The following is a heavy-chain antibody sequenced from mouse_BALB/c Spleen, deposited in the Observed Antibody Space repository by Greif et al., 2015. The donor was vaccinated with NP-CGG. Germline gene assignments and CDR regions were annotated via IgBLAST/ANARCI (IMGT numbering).Heavy chain of an antibody. Sequence: VQLQQSGAELVKPGASVKLSCTASGFNIKDTYMHWVKQRPEQGLEWIGRIDPANGNTKYDPKFQGKATITADTSSNTAYLQLSSLTSEDTAVYYCAPYDYDRAWFAYWGQGTLVTVSA. J-gene: IGHJ3*01. CDR1: GFNIKDTY. V-gene: IGHV14-3*02. CDR3: APYDYDRAWFAY. CDR2: IDPANGNT. D-gene: IGHD2-4*01.